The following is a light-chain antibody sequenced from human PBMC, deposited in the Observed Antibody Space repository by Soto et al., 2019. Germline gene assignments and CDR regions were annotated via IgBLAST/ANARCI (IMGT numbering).Light chain of an antibody. Sequence: QSALTQPASVSGSPGQSITISCTGTSSDVGGYNYVSWYQQHPGKAPKLMISEVSNRPSGVSNRFSGSKSGNTASLTISGLQAEDDADYYCSSYTTSSTLGVFGTGTKVTVL. CDR1: SSDVGGYNY. V-gene: IGLV2-14*01. CDR3: SSYTTSSTLGV. CDR2: EVS. J-gene: IGLJ1*01.